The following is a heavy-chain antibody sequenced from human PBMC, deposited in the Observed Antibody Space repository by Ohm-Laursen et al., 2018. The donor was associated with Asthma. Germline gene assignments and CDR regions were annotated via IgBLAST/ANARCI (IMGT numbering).Heavy chain of an antibody. CDR1: GGTLGTSA. V-gene: IGHV1-69*13. CDR3: ARKAGSCITSTCYSMDY. Sequence: SVKVSCKSLGGTLGTSAISWVRQAPGQGLEWMGGIIPIFGTANYAQKFQGRVTITADESTSTAYMELSSLRSEDTAVYYCARKAGSCITSTCYSMDYWGQGTQVTVSS. CDR2: IIPIFGTA. D-gene: IGHD2-15*01. J-gene: IGHJ4*02.